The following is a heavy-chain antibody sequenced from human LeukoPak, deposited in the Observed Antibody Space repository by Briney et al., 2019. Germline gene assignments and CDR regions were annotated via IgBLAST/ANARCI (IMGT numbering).Heavy chain of an antibody. V-gene: IGHV3-74*01. CDR2: IKSDGSST. J-gene: IGHJ4*02. CDR3: ATEGGGQWRY. CDR1: GFTFSGHW. Sequence: GGSLRLSCVASGFTFSGHWMHWVRHAPGKGLVWVSRIKSDGSSTSYADSVKGRFTISRDNAKNTLYLQMNSLRAEDPAVYFCATEGGGQWRYWGQGTQVTVSS. D-gene: IGHD2-15*01.